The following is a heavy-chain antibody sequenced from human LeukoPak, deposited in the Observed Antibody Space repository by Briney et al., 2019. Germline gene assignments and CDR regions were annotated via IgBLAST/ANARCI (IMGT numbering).Heavy chain of an antibody. Sequence: GGSLRLSCAASGFTFSSYTMNWVRQAPGKGLGWVSSVSSGSAYIYYADSVKGRFTISRDNAKNALYLQMNSLRAEDTAVYYCASGGDWFDPWGQGTLVTVSS. V-gene: IGHV3-21*01. CDR1: GFTFSSYT. D-gene: IGHD3-3*01. J-gene: IGHJ5*02. CDR3: ASGGDWFDP. CDR2: VSSGSAYI.